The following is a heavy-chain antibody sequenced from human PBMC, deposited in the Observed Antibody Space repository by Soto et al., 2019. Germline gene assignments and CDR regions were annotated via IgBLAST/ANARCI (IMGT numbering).Heavy chain of an antibody. Sequence: SVKVSCKASGGTFSSYAISWVRQAPGQGLEWMGGIIPIFGTANYAQKFQDRVTLTRDASASTTYMELSSLRSEDTALYFCARGIWERSSGWYYFDPWGQGTQVTVSS. CDR3: ARGIWERSSGWYYFDP. CDR2: IIPIFGTA. CDR1: GGTFSSYA. J-gene: IGHJ4*02. V-gene: IGHV1-69*05. D-gene: IGHD6-19*01.